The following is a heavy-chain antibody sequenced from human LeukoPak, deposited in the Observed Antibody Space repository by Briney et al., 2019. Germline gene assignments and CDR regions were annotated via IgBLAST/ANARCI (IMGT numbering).Heavy chain of an antibody. D-gene: IGHD3-22*01. Sequence: PGGSLRLSCAASGFTFSSYGMHWVRQAPGKGLEWVAFIRYDGSNKYYADSVKGRFTISRDNSKNTLYLQMNSLRAEDTAVYYCAKDYISEDYDSSGYITHPDYWGQGTLVTVSS. CDR3: AKDYISEDYDSSGYITHPDY. V-gene: IGHV3-30*02. CDR1: GFTFSSYG. CDR2: IRYDGSNK. J-gene: IGHJ4*02.